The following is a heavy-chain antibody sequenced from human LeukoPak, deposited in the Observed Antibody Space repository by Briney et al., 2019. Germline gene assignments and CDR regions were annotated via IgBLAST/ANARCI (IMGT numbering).Heavy chain of an antibody. V-gene: IGHV1-18*01. CDR1: GYTFTSYG. CDR3: ARTPEWIAAAGTLTQYSYYYYMDV. CDR2: ISAYNGNT. Sequence: GASVKVSCKASGYTFTSYGISWVRQAPGQGLEWMGWISAYNGNTNYAQKLQGRVTMTTDTSTSTAYMELRSLRSDDTAVYYCARTPEWIAAAGTLTQYSYYYYMDVWGKGTTVTVSS. J-gene: IGHJ6*03. D-gene: IGHD6-13*01.